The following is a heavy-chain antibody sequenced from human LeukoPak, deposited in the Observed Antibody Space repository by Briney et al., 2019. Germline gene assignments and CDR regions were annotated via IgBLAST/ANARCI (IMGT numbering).Heavy chain of an antibody. J-gene: IGHJ4*02. V-gene: IGHV3-43*01. D-gene: IGHD3-10*01. CDR1: GFTFDDYT. CDR2: ISWDGGST. CDR3: AKDMSFPGSGSCGD. Sequence: GGSLRLSCAASGFTFDDYTMHWVRQAPGKGLEWVSLISWDGGSTYYADSVKGRFTISGDNSKNSLYLQMNSLRTEDTALYYCAKDMSFPGSGSCGDWGQGTLVTVSS.